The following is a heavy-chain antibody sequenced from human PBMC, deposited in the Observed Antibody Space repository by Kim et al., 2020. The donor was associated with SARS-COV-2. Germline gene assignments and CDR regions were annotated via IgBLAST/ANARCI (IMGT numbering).Heavy chain of an antibody. V-gene: IGHV1-8*01. CDR1: GYTFTSYD. CDR3: ARGRGRGYVPYYYGMDV. D-gene: IGHD3-16*01. J-gene: IGHJ6*02. CDR2: MNPNSGNT. Sequence: ASVKVSCKASGYTFTSYDINWVRQATGQGLEWMGWMNPNSGNTGYAQKFQGRVTMTRNTSISTAYMELSSLRSEDTAVYYCARGRGRGYVPYYYGMDVWGQGTTVTVSS.